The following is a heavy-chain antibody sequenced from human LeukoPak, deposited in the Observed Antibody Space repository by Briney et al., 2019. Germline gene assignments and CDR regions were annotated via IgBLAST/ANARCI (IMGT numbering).Heavy chain of an antibody. CDR1: EFTFSSYA. V-gene: IGHV3-23*01. D-gene: IGHD4-17*01. CDR2: ITHNGDTT. CDR3: AKDLHVSRTSTVTTGGVDC. J-gene: IGHJ4*02. Sequence: GGSLRLSCAGSEFTFSSYALSWVRQAPGKGLDWVSTITHNGDTTYYADSVRGRFTISRDNSKNTLYLQMNSLRAEDTAIYYCAKDLHVSRTSTVTTGGVDCWGQGTLVTVSS.